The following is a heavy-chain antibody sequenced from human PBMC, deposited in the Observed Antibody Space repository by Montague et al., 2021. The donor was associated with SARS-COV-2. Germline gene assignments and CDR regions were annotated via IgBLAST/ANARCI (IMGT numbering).Heavy chain of an antibody. D-gene: IGHD5-18*01. Sequence: SETLSLTCVVYGGSLSGYCWSWIRQPPGKGLEWIGEINHSGSTNYNPSLKSRVTISVDTSKKQFSLRLNSVTAADTAVYYCARGGGYSYGALDYWGQGTLVTVSS. J-gene: IGHJ4*02. V-gene: IGHV4-34*01. CDR2: INHSGST. CDR1: GGSLSGYC. CDR3: ARGGGYSYGALDY.